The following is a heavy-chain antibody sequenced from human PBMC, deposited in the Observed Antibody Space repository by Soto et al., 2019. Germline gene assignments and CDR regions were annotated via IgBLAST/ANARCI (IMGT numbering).Heavy chain of an antibody. Sequence: GGSLRLSCAASGFTFSSYGMHWVRQAPGKGLEWVAVISYDGSNKYYADSVKGRFTISRDNSKNTLYLQMNSLRAEDTAVYYCAKVPEYYDFWSGYYKDNWFDPWGQGTLVTVSS. CDR1: GFTFSSYG. D-gene: IGHD3-3*01. CDR3: AKVPEYYDFWSGYYKDNWFDP. V-gene: IGHV3-30*18. CDR2: ISYDGSNK. J-gene: IGHJ5*02.